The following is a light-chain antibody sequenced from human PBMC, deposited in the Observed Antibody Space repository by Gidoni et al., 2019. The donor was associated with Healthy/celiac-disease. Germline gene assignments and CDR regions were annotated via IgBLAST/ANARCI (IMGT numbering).Light chain of an antibody. CDR3: QQRSNWPP. CDR1: QSVSSS. V-gene: IGKV3-11*01. J-gene: IGKJ3*01. CDR2: DAS. Sequence: EIVLTQSPATLSLSPGERATLSCRASQSVSSSLAWYQQKPGQAPRLLIYDASNRATGIPARFSGSGSGTDFTLTISSLEPEDFALYYCQQRSNWPPFGPGTKVDIK.